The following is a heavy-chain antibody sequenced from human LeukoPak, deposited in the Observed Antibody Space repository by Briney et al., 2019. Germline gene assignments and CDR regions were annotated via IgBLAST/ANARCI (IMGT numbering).Heavy chain of an antibody. Sequence: GGPRRLSGGASGLTFSHSGMNGGGQTPGAGRGGVAVIWSDGSDKYYAKSVQGRFTISSDNSKNSLFLQMNIRRAEDTAVYYCAKDAQRGFGYSNSLQNWCQGILVNVS. CDR3: AKDAQRGFGYSNSLQN. J-gene: IGHJ1*01. CDR2: IWSDGSDK. V-gene: IGHV3-33*06. CDR1: GLTFSHSG. D-gene: IGHD5-24*01.